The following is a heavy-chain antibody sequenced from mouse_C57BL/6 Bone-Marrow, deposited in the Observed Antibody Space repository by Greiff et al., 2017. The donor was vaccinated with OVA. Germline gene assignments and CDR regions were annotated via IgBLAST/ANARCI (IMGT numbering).Heavy chain of an antibody. CDR2: IHPNSGST. D-gene: IGHD2-5*01. Sequence: QVQLQQSGAELVKPGASVKLSCKASGYTFTSYWMHWVKQRPGQGLEWIGMIHPNSGSTNYNEKFKSKATLTVDKSSSTAYMQLSSLTSEDSAVYYCARAYYSNLYAMDYWGQGTSVTVSS. CDR3: ARAYYSNLYAMDY. J-gene: IGHJ4*01. V-gene: IGHV1-64*01. CDR1: GYTFTSYW.